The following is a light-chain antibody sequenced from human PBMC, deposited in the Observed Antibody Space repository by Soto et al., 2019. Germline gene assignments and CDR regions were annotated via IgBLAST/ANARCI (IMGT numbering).Light chain of an antibody. CDR2: GNI. Sequence: QSVLTQPPSGSGAPGQRVTISCTGSSSNIGAGYDVHWYQQRPGTAPKLLIFGNINRPSGVPDRFSGSKSGTSASLAITGLQAEDEGDYYCQSYDSTLSARYVFGNGNKVTVL. J-gene: IGLJ1*01. V-gene: IGLV1-40*01. CDR3: QSYDSTLSARYV. CDR1: SSNIGAGYD.